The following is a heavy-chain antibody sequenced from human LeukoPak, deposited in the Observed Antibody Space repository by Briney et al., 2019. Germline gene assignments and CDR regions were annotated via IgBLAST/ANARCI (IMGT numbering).Heavy chain of an antibody. CDR3: AREARIADNFDY. J-gene: IGHJ4*02. V-gene: IGHV1-69*13. CDR2: IIPIFGTA. D-gene: IGHD6-13*01. CDR1: GGTFSSYA. Sequence: GASVKVSCTASGGTFSSYAISWVRQAPGQGLEWMGGIIPIFGTANYAQKFQGRVTITADESTSTAYMELSSLRSEDTAVYYCAREARIADNFDYWGQGTLVTVSS.